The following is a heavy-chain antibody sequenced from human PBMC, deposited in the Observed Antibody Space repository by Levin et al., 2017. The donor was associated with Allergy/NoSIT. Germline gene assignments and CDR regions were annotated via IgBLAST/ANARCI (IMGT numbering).Heavy chain of an antibody. Sequence: GGSLRLSCAASGFTFSSYGMQWVRLAPGKGLEWVAVLWYDGSNKHYADSVKGRFTISRDNSKNTLYLQMNSRRPEDTAVYYCARVEGHSAQPGYFYYYMDVWGKGTTVTVSS. J-gene: IGHJ6*03. D-gene: IGHD1-1*01. CDR2: LWYDGSNK. CDR3: ARVEGHSAQPGYFYYYMDV. V-gene: IGHV3-33*01. CDR1: GFTFSSYG.